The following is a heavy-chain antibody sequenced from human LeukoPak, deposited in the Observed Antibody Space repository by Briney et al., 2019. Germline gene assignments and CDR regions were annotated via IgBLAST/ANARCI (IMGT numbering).Heavy chain of an antibody. J-gene: IGHJ6*02. CDR1: GFTLSDHY. CDR2: TKNRANSHIT. V-gene: IGHV3-72*01. CDR3: ARDTDTALDV. Sequence: GGSLRLSCVASGFTLSDHYMDWVRQAPGKGLEWISRTKNRANSHITQYAASVNGRFIASRDDSKNSLFLQMNSLKAEDTAVYYCARDTDTALDVWGQGTPVTVSS.